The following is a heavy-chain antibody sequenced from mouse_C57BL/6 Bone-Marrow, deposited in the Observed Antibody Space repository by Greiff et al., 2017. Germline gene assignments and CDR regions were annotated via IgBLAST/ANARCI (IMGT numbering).Heavy chain of an antibody. CDR1: GYTFTSYG. V-gene: IGHV1-81*01. D-gene: IGHD1-1*01. CDR3: ARADYYYGSSYGYFDV. J-gene: IGHJ1*03. CDR2: IYPRSGNT. Sequence: VQLQQSGAELARPGASVKLSCKASGYTFTSYGISWVQQRTGQGLEWIGEIYPRSGNTYYNEKFKGKDTLTADKSSSTAYMELRSLTAEDSAVYFCARADYYYGSSYGYFDVWGTGTTVTVAS.